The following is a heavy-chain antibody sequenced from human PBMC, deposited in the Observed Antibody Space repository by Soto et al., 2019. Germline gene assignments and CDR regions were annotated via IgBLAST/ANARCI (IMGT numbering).Heavy chain of an antibody. Sequence: SDTLSLTCTVSGGSISSYNWSWVGQRPGKGLEWIGYIYYSGSTNYNPSLKSRVTISVDTSKNQFSLKLSSVTAADTAVYYCARTDYGDIGGRYYYYYMDVWGKGTTVTVSS. CDR3: ARTDYGDIGGRYYYYYMDV. V-gene: IGHV4-59*01. D-gene: IGHD4-17*01. CDR1: GGSISSYN. J-gene: IGHJ6*03. CDR2: IYYSGST.